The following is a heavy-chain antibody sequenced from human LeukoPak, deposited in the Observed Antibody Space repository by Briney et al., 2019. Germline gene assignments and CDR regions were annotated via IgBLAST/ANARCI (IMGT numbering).Heavy chain of an antibody. CDR1: GYTFSDYY. V-gene: IGHV1-46*01. CDR3: ARDLGGVAGPSSGYNWFDP. J-gene: IGHJ5*02. CDR2: INPSGGST. Sequence: ASVKVSCKASGYTFSDYYMHWVRQAPGQGLEWMGIINPSGGSTSYAQRFQGRVTMTRDMSTSTVYMELSSLRSEDTAVYYCARDLGGVAGPSSGYNWFDPWGQGTLVTVSS. D-gene: IGHD3-22*01.